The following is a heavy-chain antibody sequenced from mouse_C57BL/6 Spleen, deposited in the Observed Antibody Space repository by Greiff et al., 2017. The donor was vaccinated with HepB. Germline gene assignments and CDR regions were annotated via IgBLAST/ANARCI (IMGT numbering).Heavy chain of an antibody. CDR2: ISSGSSTI. CDR3: ARGWYDYDVSYWYFDV. D-gene: IGHD2-4*01. CDR1: GFTFSDYG. Sequence: EVKLVESGGGLVKPGGSLKLSCAASGFTFSDYGMHWVRQAPEKGLEWVAYISSGSSTIYYADTVKGRFTISRDNAKNTLFLQMTSLRSEDTAMYYCARGWYDYDVSYWYFDVWGTGTTVTVSS. J-gene: IGHJ1*03. V-gene: IGHV5-17*01.